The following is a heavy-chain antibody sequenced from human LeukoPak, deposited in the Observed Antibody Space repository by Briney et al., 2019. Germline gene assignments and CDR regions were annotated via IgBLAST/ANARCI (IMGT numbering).Heavy chain of an antibody. Sequence: PGGSLRLSCAASGFTFSSYEMNWVRQAPGKGLEWVSYISSSGSTIYYADSVKGRFTISRDNAKNSLYLQMNSLRAEDTAVYYCVGEGGGWRGDAFDIWGQGTMVTVSS. J-gene: IGHJ3*02. D-gene: IGHD6-19*01. CDR1: GFTFSSYE. V-gene: IGHV3-48*03. CDR3: VGEGGGWRGDAFDI. CDR2: ISSSGSTI.